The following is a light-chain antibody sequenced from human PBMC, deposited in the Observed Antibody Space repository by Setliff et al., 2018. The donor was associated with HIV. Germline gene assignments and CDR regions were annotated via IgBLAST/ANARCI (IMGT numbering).Light chain of an antibody. CDR1: SSNIGSNT. J-gene: IGLJ1*01. V-gene: IGLV1-44*01. CDR2: KNN. Sequence: SPGQRVTISCSGSSSNIGSNTVNWYQQVPGTAPKLLIYKNNQRPSGVPDRFSGSKSGTSASLAISGLQSDDEADYYCAAWDDSLSVFVFGTGTKVTVL. CDR3: AAWDDSLSVFV.